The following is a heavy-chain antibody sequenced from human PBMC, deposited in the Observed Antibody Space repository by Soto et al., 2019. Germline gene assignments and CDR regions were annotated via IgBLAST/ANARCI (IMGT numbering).Heavy chain of an antibody. CDR1: GFTFSGYD. V-gene: IGHV3-13*01. CDR3: AREVLDSSSSGWHFDL. D-gene: IGHD6-6*01. Sequence: EVQLVESGGGLVEPGGSLRLSCAASGFTFSGYDMHWVRQVTGKGLEWVSAIGRGGDTYYPGSVKGRFTISRENVKHSLYLQMNSLRAGDTAVYYCAREVLDSSSSGWHFDLWGRGTLVTVSS. J-gene: IGHJ2*01. CDR2: IGRGGDT.